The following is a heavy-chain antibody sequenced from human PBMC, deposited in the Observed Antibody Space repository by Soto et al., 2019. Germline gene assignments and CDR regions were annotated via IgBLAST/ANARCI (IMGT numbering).Heavy chain of an antibody. CDR1: GYTFRNFG. CDR3: TRDAKYYDIWTGYFVIDY. Sequence: QVQLMQSGAEVKKPGASVKVSCKASGYTFRNFGISWVRQAPGQGLEWLGWISTDNGNTKYAQNFHDRVTMTTDTATTTADMGLRSLRSDDTAVYYCTRDAKYYDIWTGYFVIDYWGQGTLVTVSS. CDR2: ISTDNGNT. V-gene: IGHV1-18*01. J-gene: IGHJ4*02. D-gene: IGHD3-9*01.